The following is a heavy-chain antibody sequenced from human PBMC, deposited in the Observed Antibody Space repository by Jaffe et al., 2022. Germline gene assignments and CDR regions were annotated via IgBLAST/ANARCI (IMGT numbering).Heavy chain of an antibody. J-gene: IGHJ4*02. Sequence: QVQLQESGPGLVKPSETLSLTCAVSGYSISSGYYWGWIRQPPGKGLEWIGSIYHSGSTYYNPSLKSRVTISVDTSKNQFSLKLSSVTAADTAVYYCARRRYEQQLVYFDYWGQGTLVTVSS. D-gene: IGHD6-13*01. CDR2: IYHSGST. CDR1: GYSISSGYY. CDR3: ARRRYEQQLVYFDY. V-gene: IGHV4-38-2*01.